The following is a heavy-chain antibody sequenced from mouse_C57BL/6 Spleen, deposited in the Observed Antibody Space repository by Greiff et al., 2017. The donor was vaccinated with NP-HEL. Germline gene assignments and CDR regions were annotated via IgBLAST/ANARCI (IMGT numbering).Heavy chain of an antibody. V-gene: IGHV1-69*01. Sequence: VQLQQPGAELVMPGASVKLSCKASGYTFTSYWMHWVKQRPGQGLEWIGEIDPSDSYTNYNQKFKGKSTLTVDKSSSTAYMQLSSLTSEDSAVYYCARSEGGLRPYWYFDVWGTGTTVTVSS. CDR2: IDPSDSYT. CDR3: ARSEGGLRPYWYFDV. D-gene: IGHD2-4*01. CDR1: GYTFTSYW. J-gene: IGHJ1*03.